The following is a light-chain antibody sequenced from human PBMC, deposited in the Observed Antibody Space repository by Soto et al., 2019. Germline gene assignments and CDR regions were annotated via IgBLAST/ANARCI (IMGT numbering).Light chain of an antibody. Sequence: EIVMTQSPATLSVSPGERATLSCRASESVSSSYLAWYQHKPGQAPRLLISGASSRATGIPDRFSGSGSGTDFTLTISRLEPEDFAVYYCQQYGSSPTFGQGTTVEIK. CDR1: ESVSSSY. CDR2: GAS. CDR3: QQYGSSPT. J-gene: IGKJ1*01. V-gene: IGKV3-20*01.